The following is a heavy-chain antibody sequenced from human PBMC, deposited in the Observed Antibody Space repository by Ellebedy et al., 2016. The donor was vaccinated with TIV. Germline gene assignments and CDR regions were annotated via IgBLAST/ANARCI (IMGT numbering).Heavy chain of an antibody. CDR3: ARGVVVAATPPYYYYYGMDV. D-gene: IGHD2-15*01. V-gene: IGHV3-7*04. CDR2: IRHDGSEK. Sequence: PGGSLRLSCAASGFPFSGFWMSWVRQAPGKGLEWVANIRHDGSEKYFMDSVEGRFTISRDNAKNSLYLQMNSPRVDDTAVYFCARGVVVAATPPYYYYYGMDVWGQGTTVTVSS. CDR1: GFPFSGFW. J-gene: IGHJ6*02.